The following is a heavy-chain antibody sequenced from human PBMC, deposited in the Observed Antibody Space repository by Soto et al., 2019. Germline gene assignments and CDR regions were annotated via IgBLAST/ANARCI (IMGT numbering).Heavy chain of an antibody. CDR2: VSYDGGNK. J-gene: IGHJ2*01. Sequence: QVQLVESGGGVVQPGRSLRLSCVASGYTYNTYAMHWVRQAPGKGRGWVAVVSYDGGNKYYADSVKGRFTISRDNSKNTLHLQMTSLRAEDTALYYCGRDHRGTIAGYSDLWGRGTLVTVSS. CDR3: GRDHRGTIAGYSDL. CDR1: GYTYNTYA. V-gene: IGHV3-30-3*01. D-gene: IGHD2-15*01.